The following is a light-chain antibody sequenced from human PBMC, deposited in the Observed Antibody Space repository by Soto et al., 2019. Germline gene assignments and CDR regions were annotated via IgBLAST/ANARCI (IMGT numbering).Light chain of an antibody. CDR1: QSISSW. J-gene: IGKJ1*01. CDR3: QQYNSYSET. Sequence: DIQMPQSPSTLSASVGARVTITCRASQSISSWLAWYQQKPGKAPKLLIYDASSLESGVPSRFSGSGSGTEFTLTISSLQPDDFATYYCQQYNSYSETFGQGTKVEIK. V-gene: IGKV1-5*01. CDR2: DAS.